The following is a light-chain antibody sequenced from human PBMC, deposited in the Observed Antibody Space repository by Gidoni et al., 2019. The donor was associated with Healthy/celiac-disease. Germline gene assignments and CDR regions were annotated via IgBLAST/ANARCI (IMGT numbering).Light chain of an antibody. CDR2: AAS. V-gene: IGKV1-39*01. J-gene: IGKJ2*01. CDR1: QSISSY. CDR3: QQSYSTLYT. Sequence: DSQMTQSPSSLSASVGDRVTITCRASQSISSYLNWYQQKPGEAPKLLIYAASSLQSGVPSRFSGSGSGTDFTLTISSLQPEDFATYYCQQSYSTLYTFGQGTKLEIK.